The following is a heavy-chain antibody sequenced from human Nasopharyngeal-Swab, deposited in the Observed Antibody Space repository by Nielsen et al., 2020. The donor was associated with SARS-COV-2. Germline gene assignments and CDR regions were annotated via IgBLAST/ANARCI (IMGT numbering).Heavy chain of an antibody. Sequence: GESLKISCAASGFSFSTFAMHWVRQAPGKGLEWVTVIAYDGSDRYYADSVKGRFTISRDNFQNTLYLQMNTLRAEDTAVYYCAKDLDCSGGSCYYYGMDVWGQGTTVTVSS. CDR3: AKDLDCSGGSCYYYGMDV. D-gene: IGHD2-15*01. V-gene: IGHV3-30*18. CDR1: GFSFSTFA. J-gene: IGHJ6*02. CDR2: IAYDGSDR.